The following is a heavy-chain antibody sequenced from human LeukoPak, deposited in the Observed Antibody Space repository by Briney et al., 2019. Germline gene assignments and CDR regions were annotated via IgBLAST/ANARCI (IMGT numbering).Heavy chain of an antibody. D-gene: IGHD2-2*01. CDR2: IYTSRST. CDR3: ARRGPLSAGAFDI. CDR1: GGSISSGSYY. Sequence: SQTLSLTCTVSGGSISSGSYYWSWIRQPAGKGLEWIGRIYTSRSTNYNPSLKSRVTISVDTSKNQFSLKLGSVTAADTAVYYCARRGPLSAGAFDIWGQGTMVTVSS. V-gene: IGHV4-61*02. J-gene: IGHJ3*02.